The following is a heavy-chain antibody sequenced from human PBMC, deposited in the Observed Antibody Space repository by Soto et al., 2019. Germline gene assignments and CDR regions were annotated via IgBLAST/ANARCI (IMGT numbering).Heavy chain of an antibody. CDR3: ARDKITGLFDY. D-gene: IGHD2-8*02. Sequence: QVQLQQWGAGLLKPSETLSLTCAVYGGSFSGYYWTWIRQPPGPGLEWIGEINHSASTNYNPSLKSRVPISVDTSKNQFSLKLTSVTAADTAVYYCARDKITGLFDYWGQGTLVTVSS. CDR2: INHSAST. J-gene: IGHJ4*02. V-gene: IGHV4-34*01. CDR1: GGSFSGYY.